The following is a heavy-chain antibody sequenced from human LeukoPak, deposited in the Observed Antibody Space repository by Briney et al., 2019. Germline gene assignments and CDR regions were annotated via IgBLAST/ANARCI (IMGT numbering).Heavy chain of an antibody. J-gene: IGHJ3*02. CDR2: IYTSGST. D-gene: IGHD3-9*01. V-gene: IGHV4-61*02. CDR1: GGSISSGSYY. CDR3: ARSYDILTGYKPGAFDI. Sequence: SETLSLTCTVSGGSISSGSYYWSWIWQPAGKGLEWIGRIYTSGSTNYNPSLKSRVTISVDTSKNQFSLKLSSVTAADTAVYYCARSYDILTGYKPGAFDIWGQGTMVTVSS.